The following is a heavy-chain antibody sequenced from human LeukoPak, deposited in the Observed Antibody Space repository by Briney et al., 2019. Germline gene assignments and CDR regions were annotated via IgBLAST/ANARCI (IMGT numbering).Heavy chain of an antibody. V-gene: IGHV4-34*01. CDR2: INHSGST. CDR3: ARNPGGWFDP. Sequence: PSETLSLTCAVYGGSFSGYYWSWIRQPPGKGLEWIGEINHSGSTNYNPSLKSRATISVDTSKNQFSLKLSSVTAADTAVYYCARNPGGWFDPWGQGTLVTVSS. J-gene: IGHJ5*02. CDR1: GGSFSGYY. D-gene: IGHD1-14*01.